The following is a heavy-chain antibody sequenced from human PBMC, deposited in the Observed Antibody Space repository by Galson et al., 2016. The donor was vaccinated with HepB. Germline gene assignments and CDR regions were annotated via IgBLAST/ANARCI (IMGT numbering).Heavy chain of an antibody. V-gene: IGHV5-51*01. J-gene: IGHJ5*01. D-gene: IGHD3-22*01. CDR2: INPRDSET. Sequence: QSGAEVKKPGESLKISCTGSGYSFTNHWIGWVRQMPGKGLEWMGIINPRDSETRYSPSFQGQVTISVDKSISTAFLQWSSLKASDTALYYCAKQGGDSNGWTTVDSWGQGTLVTVSA. CDR1: GYSFTNHW. CDR3: AKQGGDSNGWTTVDS.